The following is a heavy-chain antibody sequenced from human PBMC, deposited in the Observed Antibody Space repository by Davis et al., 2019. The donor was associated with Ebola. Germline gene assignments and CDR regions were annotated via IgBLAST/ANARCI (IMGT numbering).Heavy chain of an antibody. CDR2: IIPIFGTA. D-gene: IGHD3-22*01. J-gene: IGHJ4*02. CDR1: GGTFSSYA. Sequence: SVKVSCKASGGTFSSYAISWVRQAPGQGLEWMGGIIPIFGTANYAQKFQGRVTITADESTSTAYMELSSLRSEDTAVYYCASLTYYYDSSGFPIDYWGQGTLVTVSS. CDR3: ASLTYYYDSSGFPIDY. V-gene: IGHV1-69*13.